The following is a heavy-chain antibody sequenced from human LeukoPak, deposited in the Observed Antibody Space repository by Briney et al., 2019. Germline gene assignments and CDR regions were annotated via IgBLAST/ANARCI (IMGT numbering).Heavy chain of an antibody. D-gene: IGHD4-17*01. Sequence: SETLSLTCTVSDGSISSGDSYWSWIRQPPGKGLEWIGYIYYSGSTYYNPSLKSRFTMSVDTSKNQFSLKLTSVTAADTAVYFCARTNYGDYNYFDYWGQGTLVTVSS. V-gene: IGHV4-30-4*08. CDR3: ARTNYGDYNYFDY. CDR1: DGSISSGDSY. CDR2: IYYSGST. J-gene: IGHJ4*02.